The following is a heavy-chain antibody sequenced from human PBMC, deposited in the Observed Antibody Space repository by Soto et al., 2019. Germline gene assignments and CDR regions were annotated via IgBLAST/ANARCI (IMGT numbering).Heavy chain of an antibody. CDR2: IYYSGST. D-gene: IGHD3-10*01. CDR1: GGSISSYY. CDR3: ARYYGGYSDY. J-gene: IGHJ4*02. V-gene: IGHV4-59*08. Sequence: SETLSLSCTVSGGSISSYYWSWIRQPPGKGLEWIGYIYYSGSTNYNPSLKSRVTISVDTSKNQFSLKLSSVTAADTAVYYCARYYGGYSDYWGQGTLVTVSS.